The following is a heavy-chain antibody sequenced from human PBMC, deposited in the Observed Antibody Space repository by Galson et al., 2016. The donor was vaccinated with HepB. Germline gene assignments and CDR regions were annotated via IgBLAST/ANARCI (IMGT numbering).Heavy chain of an antibody. CDR1: GFTFKNYA. J-gene: IGHJ6*02. CDR3: AKAGSRAFIVALDYGFDV. D-gene: IGHD5-12*01. Sequence: SLRLSCAASGFTFKNYALHWVRQAPGKGLEWVTVISYDGSNTYYADSVKGRFTISRDNSKNTLYLQMNSLRAEDTAVYYCAKAGSRAFIVALDYGFDVWGQGTTVIVSS. V-gene: IGHV3-30*18. CDR2: ISYDGSNT.